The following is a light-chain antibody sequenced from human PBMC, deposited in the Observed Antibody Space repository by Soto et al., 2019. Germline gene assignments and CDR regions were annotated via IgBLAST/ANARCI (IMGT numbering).Light chain of an antibody. V-gene: IGKV1-5*01. J-gene: IGKJ4*01. Sequence: DIQMTQSPSTLSASVGDRVTITCRASQSISRWLAWYRQKPGKAPNLLIYDASSLEGGVPSRFSGSGSGTEFTLTISSLQPDDFVSYYCQQYNSYPLTFGGGTKVEIK. CDR2: DAS. CDR3: QQYNSYPLT. CDR1: QSISRW.